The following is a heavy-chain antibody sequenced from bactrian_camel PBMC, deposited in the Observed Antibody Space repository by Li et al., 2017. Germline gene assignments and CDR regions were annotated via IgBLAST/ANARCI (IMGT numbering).Heavy chain of an antibody. CDR3: AASEYSCSYYDVRARDFEY. CDR1: GRTDVINC. Sequence: QVQLVESGGGSVQTGGSLRLSCVASGRTDVINCMGWFRQTPGKEHEGVASIDSDGRTTYADSVSGRFTISQDNAKKTVTLQMTSLKPEDTAMYYCAASEYSCSYYDVRARDFEYWGQGTQVTVS. J-gene: IGHJ6*01. CDR2: IDSDGRT. D-gene: IGHD2*01. V-gene: IGHV3S53*01.